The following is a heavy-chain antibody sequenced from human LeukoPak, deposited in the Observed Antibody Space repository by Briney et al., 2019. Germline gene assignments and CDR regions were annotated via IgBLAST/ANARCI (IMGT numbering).Heavy chain of an antibody. J-gene: IGHJ6*02. D-gene: IGHD6-13*01. V-gene: IGHV3-33*01. CDR3: ARAFGIAAAGFYYYYGMDV. Sequence: PGGSLRLSCAASGFTFSSYGMHWVRQAPGKGLEWVAVIWYDGSNKYYADSVKGRFTISRDNSKNTLYLQMNNLRAEDTAVYYCARAFGIAAAGFYYYYGMDVWGQGTTVTVSS. CDR1: GFTFSSYG. CDR2: IWYDGSNK.